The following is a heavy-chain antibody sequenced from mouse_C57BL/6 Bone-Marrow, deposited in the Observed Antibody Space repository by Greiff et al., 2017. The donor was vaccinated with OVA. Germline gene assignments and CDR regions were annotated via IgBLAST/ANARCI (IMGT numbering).Heavy chain of an antibody. V-gene: IGHV1-82*01. CDR2: IYPGDGDT. Sequence: VQLQQSGPELVKPGASVKISCKASGYAFSSSWMNWVKQRPGKGLEWIGRIYPGDGDTNYNGKFKGKATLTADKSSSTAYMQLSSLTSEDSAVYFCARGGVLRRRVSYAMDYWGQGTSVTVSS. J-gene: IGHJ4*01. D-gene: IGHD2-4*01. CDR3: ARGGVLRRRVSYAMDY. CDR1: GYAFSSSW.